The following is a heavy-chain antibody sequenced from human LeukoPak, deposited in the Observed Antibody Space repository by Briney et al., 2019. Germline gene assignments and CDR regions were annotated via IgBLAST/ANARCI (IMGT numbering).Heavy chain of an antibody. J-gene: IGHJ6*02. CDR2: ISSSGSTI. D-gene: IGHD5-12*01. Sequence: GGSLRLSCAASGFTFSSYEMNWVRQAPGKGLEWVSCISSSGSTIYYADSVKGRFTISRDNAKNSLYLQMNSLRAEDTAVYYCARDNGGRGYSGYARYYGMDVWGQGTTVTVSS. CDR1: GFTFSSYE. V-gene: IGHV3-48*03. CDR3: ARDNGGRGYSGYARYYGMDV.